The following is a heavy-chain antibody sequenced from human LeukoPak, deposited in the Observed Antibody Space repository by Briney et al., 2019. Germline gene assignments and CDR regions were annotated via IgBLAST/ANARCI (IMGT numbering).Heavy chain of an antibody. V-gene: IGHV4-59*08. J-gene: IGHJ4*02. Sequence: SETLSLTCTVSGGSISSYYWSWIRQPPGKGLEWIGYIYYSGSTNYNPSLKSRVTISVDTSKNQFSLNLSSVTAADTAVYYCARHHLIVPAPFDYWGQGTLVTVSS. D-gene: IGHD2-2*01. CDR1: GGSISSYY. CDR3: ARHHLIVPAPFDY. CDR2: IYYSGST.